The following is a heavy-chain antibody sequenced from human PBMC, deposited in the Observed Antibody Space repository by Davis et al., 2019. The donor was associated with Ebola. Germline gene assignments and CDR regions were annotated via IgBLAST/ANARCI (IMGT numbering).Heavy chain of an antibody. CDR3: ARGTVTIFGLDY. V-gene: IGHV4-34*01. CDR2: FNHSGST. J-gene: IGHJ4*02. D-gene: IGHD3-3*01. Sequence: MPSETLSLTCAVYAGSSSGYYWRWIRQPPGPGLEWVGEFNHSGSTNYNPSLKSRVTISVETSKNQFSLKLSSVTAADTAVYYCARGTVTIFGLDYWGQGTLVTVSS. CDR1: AGSSSGYY.